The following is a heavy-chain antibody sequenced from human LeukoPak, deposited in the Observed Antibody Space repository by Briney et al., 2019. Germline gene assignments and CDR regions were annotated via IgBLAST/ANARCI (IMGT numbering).Heavy chain of an antibody. CDR2: IKADGSEK. Sequence: GSLRLSCAASGFSFSGHWMNWVRQPPGKGLEWVANIKADGSEKYYVDSVKGRFTISRDDAKRTVDLQVDNLRAEDTAIYYCAYRNNFEYWGQGALVTVSS. J-gene: IGHJ4*02. CDR1: GFSFSGHW. V-gene: IGHV3-7*05. CDR3: AYRNNFEY. D-gene: IGHD1-26*01.